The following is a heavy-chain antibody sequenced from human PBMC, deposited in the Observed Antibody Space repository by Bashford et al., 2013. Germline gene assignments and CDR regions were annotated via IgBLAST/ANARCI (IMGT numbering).Heavy chain of an antibody. J-gene: IGHJ6*02. CDR1: GYTFIGYY. Sequence: ASVKVSCKASGYTFIGYYMHWVRQAPGQGLEWMGMINPSDGSAIYSQRFQGRVTMTRETSTTTVYLEVSSLRSDDTAVYYCARVSGYSYDYYYYGMDVWGQGTTVTVSS. D-gene: IGHD5-18*01. CDR2: INPSDGSA. V-gene: IGHV1-46*01. CDR3: ARVSGYSYDYYYYGMDV.